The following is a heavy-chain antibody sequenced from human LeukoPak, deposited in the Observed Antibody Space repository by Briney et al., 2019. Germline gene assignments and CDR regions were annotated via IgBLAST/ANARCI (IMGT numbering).Heavy chain of an antibody. CDR1: GGSISSGDYY. J-gene: IGHJ3*02. CDR3: ARLRLNDAFDI. D-gene: IGHD6-19*01. V-gene: IGHV4-30-4*08. CDR2: IYYSGST. Sequence: SETLSLTCTVSGGSISSGDYYWSWIRQPPGTGLEWIGYIYYSGSTYYNPSLKSRVTISVDTSKNQFSLKLSSVTAADTAVYYCARLRLNDAFDIWGQGTMVTVSS.